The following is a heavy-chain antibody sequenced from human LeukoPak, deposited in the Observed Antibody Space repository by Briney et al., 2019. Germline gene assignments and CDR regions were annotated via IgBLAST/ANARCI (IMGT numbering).Heavy chain of an antibody. D-gene: IGHD3-22*01. V-gene: IGHV3-23*01. CDR2: ISGSGGST. CDR3: AKIVGYYDSSGYLDY. CDR1: GFTFSSYA. J-gene: IGHJ4*02. Sequence: GGSLRLSCAASGFTFSSYAMSWVRQAPGKGLEWVSAISGSGGSTYYADSVKGRFTISRDNSKNTLYLQMNSLRAEDTAVYYCAKIVGYYDSSGYLDYWGQGTLVTVSS.